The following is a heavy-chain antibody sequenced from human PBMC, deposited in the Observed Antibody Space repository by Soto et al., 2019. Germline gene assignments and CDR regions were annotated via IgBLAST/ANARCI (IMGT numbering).Heavy chain of an antibody. V-gene: IGHV1-8*01. Sequence: SXKVSYKASGDTXSSYEIDLVRQATGQGLEWIGWMNPNSCNTCYAQKFQGRVTMTRNTSISTGYMELSSLISEDTAVYYFARLGYCSGGSCRRGNWFDPWGQGTLGTVSS. CDR3: ARLGYCSGGSCRRGNWFDP. CDR1: GDTXSSYE. CDR2: MNPNSCNT. J-gene: IGHJ5*02. D-gene: IGHD2-15*01.